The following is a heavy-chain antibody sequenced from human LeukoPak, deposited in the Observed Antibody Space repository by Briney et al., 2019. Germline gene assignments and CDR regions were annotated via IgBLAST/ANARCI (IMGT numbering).Heavy chain of an antibody. CDR1: GGTFSSYA. V-gene: IGHV1-69*13. CDR2: IIPIFGTA. CDR3: VRGDSSGYYYVYQNAFDI. Sequence: SVKVSCKASGGTFSSYAISWVRQAPGQGLEWMGGIIPIFGTANYAQKFQGRVTITADESTSTAYMELSSLRSEDMAVYYCVRGDSSGYYYVYQNAFDIWGQGTMVTVSS. D-gene: IGHD3-22*01. J-gene: IGHJ3*02.